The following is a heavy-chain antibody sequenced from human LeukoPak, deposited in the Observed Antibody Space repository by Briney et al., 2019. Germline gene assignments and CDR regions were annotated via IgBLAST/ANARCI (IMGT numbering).Heavy chain of an antibody. CDR3: AKHGYCSGISCFFDF. V-gene: IGHV3-23*01. J-gene: IGHJ4*02. D-gene: IGHD2-2*03. Sequence: GGSLRLSCAASGFTFSSYAMSWVRQAPGKGMEWVSGISGSGPYTFYTDSVKGRFTISRDSSKNTLYLQMNSLRAEDTALYYCAKHGYCSGISCFFDFWGQGTLVTVSS. CDR1: GFTFSSYA. CDR2: ISGSGPYT.